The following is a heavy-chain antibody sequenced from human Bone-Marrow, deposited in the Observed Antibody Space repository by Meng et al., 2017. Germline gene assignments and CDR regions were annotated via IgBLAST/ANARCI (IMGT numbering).Heavy chain of an antibody. CDR1: GYPFNTFG. Sequence: QVQLVQSGAEVKKPGASVQVSCKASGYPFNTFGITWVRQAPGQGLELMGRIDPKSGDTHYAQRFQGRVTMTGDTSISTAYMELSGLRSDDTAMYYCARDEDISAAGKLFGDYWGQGTLVTVSS. D-gene: IGHD6-13*01. V-gene: IGHV1-2*06. CDR2: IDPKSGDT. CDR3: ARDEDISAAGKLFGDY. J-gene: IGHJ4*02.